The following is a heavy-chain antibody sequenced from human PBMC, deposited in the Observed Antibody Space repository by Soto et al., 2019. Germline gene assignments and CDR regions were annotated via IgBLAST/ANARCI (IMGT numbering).Heavy chain of an antibody. CDR2: ISGSSGST. Sequence: GGSLRLPCAASGFTFSSYAMSWVRQAPGKGLEWVSAISGSSGSTYYADSVKGRFTISRDNAKNTLYLQMNSLRAKDTAVYYCAKDSVGSARYGMGVWGQGTTVTVSS. J-gene: IGHJ6*02. CDR1: GFTFSSYA. CDR3: AKDSVGSARYGMGV. D-gene: IGHD6-19*01. V-gene: IGHV3-23*01.